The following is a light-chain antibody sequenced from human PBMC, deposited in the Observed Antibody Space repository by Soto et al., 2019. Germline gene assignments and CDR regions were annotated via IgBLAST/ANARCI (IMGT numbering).Light chain of an antibody. J-gene: IGKJ1*01. CDR3: QHYNSYSEA. CDR2: DAS. CDR1: QSISSR. Sequence: DIQMTQSPSTLSASVGDRVTITCRASQSISSRLAWYQQKPGKAPKFLVYDASNLESGVPSRFSGSGSGTEFTLTISSLQPDDFATYYCQHYNSYSEAFGQGTKVDIK. V-gene: IGKV1-5*01.